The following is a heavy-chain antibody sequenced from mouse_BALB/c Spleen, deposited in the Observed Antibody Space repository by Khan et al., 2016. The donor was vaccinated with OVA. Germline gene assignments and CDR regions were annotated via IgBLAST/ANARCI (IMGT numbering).Heavy chain of an antibody. CDR2: IDPSTSYT. CDR3: ARRGLFGIFAY. Sequence: QIQLVQSGAEVAKPGASVKMSCKASGYTFTAYWIHWVKQRPGQGLEWIGYIDPSTSYTEYNQKFKDKATLTTDKSSSTAYMQLSSLTSEDSAVYDCARRGLFGIFAYGGQGTLVTVSA. D-gene: IGHD1-1*02. CDR1: GYTFTAYW. J-gene: IGHJ3*01. V-gene: IGHV1-7*01.